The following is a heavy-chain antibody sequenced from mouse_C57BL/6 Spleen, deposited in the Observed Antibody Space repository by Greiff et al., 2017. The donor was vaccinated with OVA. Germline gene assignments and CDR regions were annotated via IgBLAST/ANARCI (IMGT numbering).Heavy chain of an antibody. V-gene: IGHV7-3*01. CDR2: IRNKANGYTT. CDR3: ARSLRQGLGCAY. J-gene: IGHJ3*01. Sequence: VQLVESGGGLVQPGGSLSLSCAASGFTFTDYYMSWVRQPPGKALEWLGFIRNKANGYTTEYSASVKGRFTISRDNSQSILYLQMNALRAEDSATYYCARSLRQGLGCAYWGQGTLVTVSA. CDR1: GFTFTDYY. D-gene: IGHD2-12*01.